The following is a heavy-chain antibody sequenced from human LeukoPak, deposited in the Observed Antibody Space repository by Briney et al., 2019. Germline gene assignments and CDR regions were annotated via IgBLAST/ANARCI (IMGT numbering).Heavy chain of an antibody. V-gene: IGHV3-23*03. CDR1: GFAFSSYA. J-gene: IGHJ3*02. CDR2: IYSGGST. D-gene: IGHD3-22*01. Sequence: TGGSLRLSCAASGFAFSSYAMSWVRQPPGKGLEWVSVIYSGGSTYYADSVKGRFTISRDNSKNTLYLQMNSLRAEDTAVYYCAKQFGSGYYYGAFDIWGQGTMVTVSS. CDR3: AKQFGSGYYYGAFDI.